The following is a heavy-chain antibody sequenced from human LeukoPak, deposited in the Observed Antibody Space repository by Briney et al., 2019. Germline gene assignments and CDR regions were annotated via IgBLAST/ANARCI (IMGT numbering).Heavy chain of an antibody. V-gene: IGHV3-74*01. J-gene: IGHJ4*02. D-gene: IGHD2-8*01. Sequence: GGSLRLSCAASGFTFSSYWMHWVRQTPGKGLVWVSRINTDGRSTSYADSVKGRFTVSRDNAKSTLYLQMDSLRAEDTAVYYCAREYCTNGVCYNYYFDYWGQGTLVTVSS. CDR2: INTDGRST. CDR1: GFTFSSYW. CDR3: AREYCTNGVCYNYYFDY.